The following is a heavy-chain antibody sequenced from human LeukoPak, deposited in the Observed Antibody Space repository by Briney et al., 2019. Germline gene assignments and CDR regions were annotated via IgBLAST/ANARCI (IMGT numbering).Heavy chain of an antibody. D-gene: IGHD6-13*01. CDR3: AINKAASGI. CDR2: INQDGSVK. Sequence: GGSLRLSCAGSGFTFSSYWMSWVPQAPGKGLEWVANINQDGSVKYYVDSVKGRFTISRDNAKNSLYLQMNSLRAEDTAVYYCAINKAASGIWGQGTMVTVSS. CDR1: GFTFSSYW. V-gene: IGHV3-7*01. J-gene: IGHJ3*02.